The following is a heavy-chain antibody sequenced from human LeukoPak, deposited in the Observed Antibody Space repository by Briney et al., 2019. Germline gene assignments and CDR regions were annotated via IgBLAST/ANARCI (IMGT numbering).Heavy chain of an antibody. CDR2: IYYSGST. CDR1: GGSIRSYY. D-gene: IGHD1-7*01. V-gene: IGHV4-59*01. CDR3: AREVGKGNSA. J-gene: IGHJ4*02. Sequence: SETLSLTCTVSGGSIRSYYWSWIRQPPGEGLEWIGYIYYSGSTNYNPSLKSRVTISVDTSKNQFSLRLTSVTAADTAIYYCAREVGKGNSAWGQGTLVTVPS.